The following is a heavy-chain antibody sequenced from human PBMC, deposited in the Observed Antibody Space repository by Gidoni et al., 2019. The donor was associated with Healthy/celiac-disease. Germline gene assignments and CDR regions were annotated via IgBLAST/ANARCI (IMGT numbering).Heavy chain of an antibody. CDR3: ASGWYSSSLIYYYGMDV. D-gene: IGHD6-6*01. V-gene: IGHV4-59*09. J-gene: IGHJ6*02. Sequence: IGYIYYSGSTNYNPSLKSRVTISLDTSKNQFSLKLSSVTAADTAVYYCASGWYSSSLIYYYGMDVWGQGTTVTVSS. CDR2: IYYSGST.